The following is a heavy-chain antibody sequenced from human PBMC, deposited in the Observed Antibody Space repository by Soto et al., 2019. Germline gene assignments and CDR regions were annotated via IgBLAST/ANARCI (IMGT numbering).Heavy chain of an antibody. CDR3: ASGIAVAGLDY. D-gene: IGHD6-19*01. Sequence: SETLSLTCTVSGGSVSSGSYYWSWIRQPPGKGLEWIGYIYYSRSTNYNPSLKSRVTISVDTSKNQFSLKLSSVTAADTAVYYCASGIAVAGLDYWGQGTLVTVAS. V-gene: IGHV4-61*01. CDR2: IYYSRST. J-gene: IGHJ4*02. CDR1: GGSVSSGSYY.